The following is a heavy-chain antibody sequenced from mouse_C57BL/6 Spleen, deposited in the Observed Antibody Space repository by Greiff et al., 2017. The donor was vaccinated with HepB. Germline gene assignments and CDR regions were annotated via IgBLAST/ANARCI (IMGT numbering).Heavy chain of an antibody. CDR1: GYTFTSYW. V-gene: IGHV1-64*01. CDR3: TSWSPDYFDY. CDR2: IHPNSGST. J-gene: IGHJ2*01. Sequence: VQLQQPGAELVKPGASVKLSCKASGYTFTSYWMHWVKQRPGQGLEWIGMIHPNSGSTNYNEKFKSKATLTVDKSSSTAYMQLSSLTSEDSAVYYCTSWSPDYFDYWGQGTTLTVSS.